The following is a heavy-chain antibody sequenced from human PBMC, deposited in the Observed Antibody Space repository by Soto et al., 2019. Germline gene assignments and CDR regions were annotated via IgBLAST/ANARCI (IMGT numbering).Heavy chain of an antibody. V-gene: IGHV3-30-3*01. J-gene: IGHJ5*02. CDR3: ARCPKIVLVPAAMPYWFDP. D-gene: IGHD2-2*01. Sequence: PGGSLRLSCAASGFTFSSYAMHWVRQAPGKGLEWVAVISYDGSNKYYADSVKGRFTISRDNSKNTLYLQMNSLRAEDTAVYYCARCPKIVLVPAAMPYWFDPWGQGTLVTVSS. CDR2: ISYDGSNK. CDR1: GFTFSSYA.